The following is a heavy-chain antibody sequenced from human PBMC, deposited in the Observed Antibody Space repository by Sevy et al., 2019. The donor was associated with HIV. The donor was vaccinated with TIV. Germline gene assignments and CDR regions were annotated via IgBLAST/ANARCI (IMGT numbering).Heavy chain of an antibody. Sequence: GGSLRLSCAASGFIFSTYTMTWVRQAPGKGLEWVPGLSGIGGSTYYADSLKGRFTIFRDNSKNTVYLQMNSLRAEDTAVYYCAKGDRTFYGLDVWGQGTTVTVSS. J-gene: IGHJ6*02. D-gene: IGHD2-15*01. CDR1: GFIFSTYT. V-gene: IGHV3-23*01. CDR3: AKGDRTFYGLDV. CDR2: LSGIGGST.